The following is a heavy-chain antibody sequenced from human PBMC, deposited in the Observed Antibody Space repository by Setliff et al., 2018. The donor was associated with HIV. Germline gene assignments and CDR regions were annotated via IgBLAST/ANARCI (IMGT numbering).Heavy chain of an antibody. D-gene: IGHD2-21*02. Sequence: PGESLKIYCKGSGYSFTSYWIGWVRQMSGKGLEWMGIIYPGDSDTRYSPSFQGQVIISADKSISTAYLQWSSLKASDSAMYYCARLSVVTATRIYYFDYWGQGTLVTVSS. CDR1: GYSFTSYW. CDR3: ARLSVVTATRIYYFDY. V-gene: IGHV5-51*01. J-gene: IGHJ4*02. CDR2: IYPGDSDT.